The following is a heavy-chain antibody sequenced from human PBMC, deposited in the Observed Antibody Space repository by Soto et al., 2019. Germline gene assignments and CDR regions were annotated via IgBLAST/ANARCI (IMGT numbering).Heavy chain of an antibody. J-gene: IGHJ4*02. CDR3: ARASIAAAGIAPRSPFDY. D-gene: IGHD6-13*01. CDR2: IIPIFGTA. CDR1: GGTFSSYA. Sequence: ASVKVSCKASGGTFSSYAISWVRQAPGQGLEWMGGIIPIFGTANYAQKFQGRVTITADESTSTAYMELSSLRSEDTAVYYCARASIAAAGIAPRSPFDYWGQGTLVTVSS. V-gene: IGHV1-69*13.